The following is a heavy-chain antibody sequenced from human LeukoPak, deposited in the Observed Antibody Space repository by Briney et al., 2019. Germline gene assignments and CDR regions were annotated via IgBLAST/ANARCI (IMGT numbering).Heavy chain of an antibody. Sequence: ASVRVSCKASVDTFTIYNINWGRPGIGQGLEWMGWMNPNSGNTGYAQKFKGRVTMTRNTSISTAYMELSSLRSEDTDVYYCAIQSYGPVWGQGTTVTVSS. CDR1: VDTFTIYN. J-gene: IGHJ6*02. D-gene: IGHD3-10*01. CDR3: AIQSYGPV. V-gene: IGHV1-8*01. CDR2: MNPNSGNT.